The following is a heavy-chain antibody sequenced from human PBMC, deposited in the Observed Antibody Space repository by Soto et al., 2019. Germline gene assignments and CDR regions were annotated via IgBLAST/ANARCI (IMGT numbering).Heavy chain of an antibody. J-gene: IGHJ4*02. CDR2: IYYSGST. CDR3: ARDVIAARLTT. V-gene: IGHV4-59*01. CDR1: GGSISSYY. Sequence: QVQLQESGPGLVKPSETLSLTCTVSGGSISSYYWSWIQQPPGKGLEWIGYIYYSGSTNYNPSLKSRVTISVDTSKNQFSLKLSSVTAADTAVYYCARDVIAARLTTWGQGTLVTVSS. D-gene: IGHD6-6*01.